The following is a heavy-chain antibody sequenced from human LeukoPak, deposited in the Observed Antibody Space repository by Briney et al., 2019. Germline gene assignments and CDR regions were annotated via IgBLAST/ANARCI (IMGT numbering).Heavy chain of an antibody. CDR3: ARGTVTAPDY. CDR2: IYSGGNT. D-gene: IGHD2-21*02. Sequence: GGSLRLSCAASGFSVSNTYMSWVRQAPGKGLEWISIIYSGGNTYYADSVKGRFTISRDNSKNTLYLQMNRLRPEDTAVYYCARGTVTAPDYWGQGTLVTVSS. V-gene: IGHV3-53*01. J-gene: IGHJ4*02. CDR1: GFSVSNTY.